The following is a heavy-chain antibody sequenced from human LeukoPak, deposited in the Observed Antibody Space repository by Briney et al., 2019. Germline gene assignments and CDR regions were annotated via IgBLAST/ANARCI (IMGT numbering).Heavy chain of an antibody. Sequence: PWGSLTLSCAASGFTFDDYGMSWVRQAPGKGLEWVSGINWNGGSTGYADSVKGRFTISRDNAKNSLYLQMNSLRAEDTALYYCARVYYDHVMGPTTHFDYWGQGTLVTVSS. CDR3: ARVYYDHVMGPTTHFDY. J-gene: IGHJ4*02. CDR2: INWNGGST. D-gene: IGHD3-16*01. CDR1: GFTFDDYG. V-gene: IGHV3-20*04.